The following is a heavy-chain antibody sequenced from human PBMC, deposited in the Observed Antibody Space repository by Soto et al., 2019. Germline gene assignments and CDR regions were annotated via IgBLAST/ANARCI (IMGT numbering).Heavy chain of an antibody. V-gene: IGHV3-74*01. J-gene: IGHJ6*02. Sequence: EVQLVESGGTLVQPGGSLRLSCAASGFTFSTYWMNWVRQAPGKGLMWVAGIRSDGTSTSYADSVKGRFSISRENAKNTLSLEMNSLRVEDTAAYLCARMSVDHFAFFTYGIGVWGQGTTVTVS. D-gene: IGHD3-16*01. CDR1: GFTFSTYW. CDR3: ARMSVDHFAFFTYGIGV. CDR2: IRSDGTST.